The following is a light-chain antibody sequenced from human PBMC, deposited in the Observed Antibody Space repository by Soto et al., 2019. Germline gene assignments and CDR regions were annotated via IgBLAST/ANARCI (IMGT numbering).Light chain of an antibody. Sequence: QPVLTQSPSASASLGASVKLTCTLSSGHSSYAIAWHQQQPEKGPRYLMKLNSDGSHSKGDGIPDRFSGSSSGAERYLTISSLHSEDEADYYCQTWGTGPLVFGGGTQLTVL. CDR3: QTWGTGPLV. CDR2: LNSDGSH. V-gene: IGLV4-69*01. CDR1: SGHSSYA. J-gene: IGLJ2*01.